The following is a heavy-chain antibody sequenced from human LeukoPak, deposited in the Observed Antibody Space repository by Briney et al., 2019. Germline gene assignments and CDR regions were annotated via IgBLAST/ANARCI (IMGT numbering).Heavy chain of an antibody. CDR2: ISSSSSYI. CDR3: AREHYYDSSGYYINYYYMDV. Sequence: GGSLRLSCAASGFTFSSYSMNWVRQAPWKGLEWVSSISSSSSYIYYADSVKGRFTISRDNAKNSLYLQMNSLRAEDTAVYYCAREHYYDSSGYYINYYYMDVWGKGTTVTVSS. V-gene: IGHV3-21*01. D-gene: IGHD3-22*01. CDR1: GFTFSSYS. J-gene: IGHJ6*03.